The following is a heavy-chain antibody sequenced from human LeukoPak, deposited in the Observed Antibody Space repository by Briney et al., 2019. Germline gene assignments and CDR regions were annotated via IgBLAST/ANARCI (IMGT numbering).Heavy chain of an antibody. CDR3: ARAKYSSSWYGNWFDP. V-gene: IGHV4-34*01. Sequence: SETLSLTCAVYGGSFSGYYWSWIHQPPGKGLEWIGEINHSGSTNYNPSLKSRVTISVDTSKNQFSLKLSSVTAADTAVYYCARAKYSSSWYGNWFDPWGQGTLVTVSS. CDR1: GGSFSGYY. D-gene: IGHD6-13*01. CDR2: INHSGST. J-gene: IGHJ5*02.